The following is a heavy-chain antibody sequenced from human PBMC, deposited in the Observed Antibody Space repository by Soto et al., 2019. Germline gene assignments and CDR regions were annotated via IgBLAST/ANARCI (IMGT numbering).Heavy chain of an antibody. D-gene: IGHD3-10*01. Sequence: GGSLRLSCAASGFTFSNAWMSWVRQAPGKGLEWVGRIKSKTDGGTTDYAAPVKGRFTISRDDSKNTLYLQMNSLKTEDTAVYYCTTGLYGSGSYHYRAFDIWGQGTMVTVSS. CDR1: GFTFSNAW. CDR3: TTGLYGSGSYHYRAFDI. V-gene: IGHV3-15*01. CDR2: IKSKTDGGTT. J-gene: IGHJ3*02.